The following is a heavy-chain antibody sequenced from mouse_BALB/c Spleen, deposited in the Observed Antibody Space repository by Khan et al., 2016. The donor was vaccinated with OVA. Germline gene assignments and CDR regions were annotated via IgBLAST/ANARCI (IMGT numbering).Heavy chain of an antibody. CDR2: INSYTGEP. V-gene: IGHV9-1*02. D-gene: IGHD1-1*02. Sequence: QIQLVQSGPELKKPGETVKISCKASGYTFTNYGMNWVKQSPGKGLKWMGWINSYTGEPTYADDFKGRFVFSLETSASTDYLQFNNLKNEDMTTYFCARSYAYWYIDVWGEGTTVTISS. CDR3: ARSYAYWYIDV. J-gene: IGHJ1*01. CDR1: GYTFTNYG.